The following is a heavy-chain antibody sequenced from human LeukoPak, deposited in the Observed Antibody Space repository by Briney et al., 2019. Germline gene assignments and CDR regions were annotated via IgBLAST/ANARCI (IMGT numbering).Heavy chain of an antibody. V-gene: IGHV4-59*01. CDR2: IYYSGST. Sequence: SETLSLTCTVSGGPISSYYWSWIRQPPGKGLEWIGYIYYSGSTNYNPSLKSRVTISVDTSKNQFSLKLSSVTAADTAVYYCARAPYAYDFWSGYYFEWFDPWGQGTLVTVSS. CDR1: GGPISSYY. CDR3: ARAPYAYDFWSGYYFEWFDP. D-gene: IGHD3-3*01. J-gene: IGHJ5*02.